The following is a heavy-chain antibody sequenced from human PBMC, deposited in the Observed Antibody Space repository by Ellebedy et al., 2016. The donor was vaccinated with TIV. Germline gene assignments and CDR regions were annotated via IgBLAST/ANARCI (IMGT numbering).Heavy chain of an antibody. V-gene: IGHV3-30-3*02. CDR2: ISYDGSNK. Sequence: PGGSLRLSCAASGFTFSSYAMHWVRQAPGKGLEWVAVISYDGSNKYYADSVKGRFTISRDNSKNTLYLQMNSLRAEDTAVYYCAKSRWDSSGYYYFDYWGQGTLVTVSS. CDR1: GFTFSSYA. D-gene: IGHD3-22*01. CDR3: AKSRWDSSGYYYFDY. J-gene: IGHJ4*02.